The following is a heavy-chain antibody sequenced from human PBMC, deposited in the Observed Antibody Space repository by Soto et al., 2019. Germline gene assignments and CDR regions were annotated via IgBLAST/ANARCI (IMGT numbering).Heavy chain of an antibody. J-gene: IGHJ4*02. CDR3: ARERSDGSGSPFDY. V-gene: IGHV3-53*01. Sequence: PGGSLRLSCAASGFTVSSNYMSWVRQAPGKGLEWVSVIYSGGSTYYADSVKGRFTISRDNSKNTLYLQMNSLSAEETAVYYCARERSDGSGSPFDYWGQGTLVTVSS. CDR2: IYSGGST. CDR1: GFTVSSNY. D-gene: IGHD3-10*01.